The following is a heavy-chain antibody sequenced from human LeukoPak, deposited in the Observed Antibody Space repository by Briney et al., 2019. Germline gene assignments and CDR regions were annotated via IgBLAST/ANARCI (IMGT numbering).Heavy chain of an antibody. CDR1: GGSISSGGYY. J-gene: IGHJ4*02. V-gene: IGHV4-61*08. D-gene: IGHD3-22*01. CDR3: ARVTIPYYDSSGLMDY. CDR2: IYYSGST. Sequence: SETLSLTCTVSGGSISSGGYYWSWIRQHPGKGLEWIGYIYYSGSTNYNPSLKSRVTISVDTSKNQFSLKLSSVTAADTAVYYCARVTIPYYDSSGLMDYWGQGTLVTVSS.